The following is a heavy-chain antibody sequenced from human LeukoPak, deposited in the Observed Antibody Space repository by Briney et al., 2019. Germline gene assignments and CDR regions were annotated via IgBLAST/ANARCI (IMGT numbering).Heavy chain of an antibody. J-gene: IGHJ4*02. CDR2: IRSKAYGGTT. D-gene: IGHD3-3*01. CDR1: GFTFGDYA. V-gene: IGHV3-49*04. Sequence: GGSLRLSCTASGFTFGDYAMSRVRQAPGKGLEWVGFIRSKAYGGTTEYAASVKGRFTISRDDSKSIAYLQMNSLKTEDTAVYYCTTHYDFWSGYEQKPDHWGQGTLVTVSS. CDR3: TTHYDFWSGYEQKPDH.